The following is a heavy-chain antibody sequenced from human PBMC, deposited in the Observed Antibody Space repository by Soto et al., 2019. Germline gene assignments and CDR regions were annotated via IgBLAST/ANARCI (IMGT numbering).Heavy chain of an antibody. CDR2: IWYDGSNK. V-gene: IGHV3-33*01. CDR1: GFTFSSYG. J-gene: IGHJ4*02. CDR3: ARDLERFGVWPLDFDY. Sequence: HPGGSLRLSCAASGFTFSSYGMHWVRQAPGKGLEWVAVIWYDGSNKYYADSVKGRFTISRDNSKNTLYLQMNSLRAEDTAVYYCARDLERFGVWPLDFDYWGQGTLVTVSS. D-gene: IGHD3-10*01.